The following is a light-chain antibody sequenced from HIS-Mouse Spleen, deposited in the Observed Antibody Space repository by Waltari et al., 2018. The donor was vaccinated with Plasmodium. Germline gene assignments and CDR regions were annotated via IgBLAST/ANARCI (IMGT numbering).Light chain of an antibody. J-gene: IGLJ3*02. V-gene: IGLV1-44*01. CDR1: SSNLGSNP. Sequence: QSVLTQPPSASGTPGQRVTISCSGSSSNLGSNPVNCYQQLPGTAPKLLIYSNNQRPSGVPDRFSGSKSGTSASLAISGLQSEDEADYYCAAWDDSLNGFWVFGGGTKLTVL. CDR2: SNN. CDR3: AAWDDSLNGFWV.